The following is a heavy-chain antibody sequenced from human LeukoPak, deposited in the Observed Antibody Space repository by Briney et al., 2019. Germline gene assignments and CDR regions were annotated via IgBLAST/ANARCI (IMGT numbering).Heavy chain of an antibody. V-gene: IGHV3-64*01. CDR3: ARSPTTVTTPYYFDY. J-gene: IGHJ4*02. CDR1: GFTFSSYA. CDR2: ISSNGGST. Sequence: PGGSLRLSCAASGFTFSSYAMHWVRQAPGKGLEYVSAISSNGGSTYYANSVKGRFTISRDNSKNTLYLQMGSLRAEDMAVYYCARSPTTVTTPYYFDYWGQGTLVTVSP. D-gene: IGHD4-17*01.